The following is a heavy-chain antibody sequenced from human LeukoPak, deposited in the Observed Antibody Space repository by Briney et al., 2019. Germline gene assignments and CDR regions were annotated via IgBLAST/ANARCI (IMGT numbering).Heavy chain of an antibody. CDR1: GFTFSNYW. V-gene: IGHV3-7*01. CDR3: ARGGNTLFDS. Sequence: GGSLRLSCAASGFTFSNYWMSWVRQAPGKGLEGVATIKQDGSEKFYVDSVKGRFTISRDNAKNSLYLQMNSLRAEDTAVYYCARGGNTLFDSWGQGTLVTVSS. CDR2: IKQDGSEK. J-gene: IGHJ4*02. D-gene: IGHD4-23*01.